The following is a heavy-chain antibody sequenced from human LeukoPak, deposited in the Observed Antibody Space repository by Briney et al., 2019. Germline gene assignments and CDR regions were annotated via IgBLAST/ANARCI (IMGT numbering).Heavy chain of an antibody. J-gene: IGHJ4*02. CDR3: ARHVALNYYDSSKVFDY. Sequence: GESLKISCKGSGYSFTSYWIGWVRQMPGKGLGWMGIIYPGDSDTRYSPSFQGQVTISADKSISTAYLQWSSLRASDTAMYYCARHVALNYYDSSKVFDYWGQGTLVTVSS. V-gene: IGHV5-51*01. D-gene: IGHD3-22*01. CDR1: GYSFTSYW. CDR2: IYPGDSDT.